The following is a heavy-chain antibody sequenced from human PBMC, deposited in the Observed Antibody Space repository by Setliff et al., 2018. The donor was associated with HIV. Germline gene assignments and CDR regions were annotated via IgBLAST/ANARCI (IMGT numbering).Heavy chain of an antibody. V-gene: IGHV4-34*01. CDR3: ARGPESVAPRMCAFDI. D-gene: IGHD6-6*01. J-gene: IGHJ3*02. Sequence: SETLSFTCAVYGGSFMGYYWNWIRQPPGKGLEWIGEINHSGNTNSNPSLKSRVTISVDPSKSQFSLRLNSVTAADTATYYCARGPESVAPRMCAFDIWGQGTMVTVSS. CDR1: GGSFMGYY. CDR2: INHSGNT.